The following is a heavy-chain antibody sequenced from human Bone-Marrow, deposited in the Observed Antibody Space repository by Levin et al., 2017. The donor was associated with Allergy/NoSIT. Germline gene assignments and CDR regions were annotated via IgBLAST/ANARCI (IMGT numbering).Heavy chain of an antibody. CDR3: ARIPDTTSEFDY. Sequence: SETLSLTCTVSGGSIRSGGYYWSWIRQHPGTGLEWIGYIYDSGSTSYNPSLESRVARSVDTSKNQFYLKLTSLTAADTAVYYCARIPDTTSEFDYWGQGTLVTVSS. CDR2: IYDSGST. J-gene: IGHJ4*02. D-gene: IGHD5-18*01. V-gene: IGHV4-31*03. CDR1: GGSIRSGGYY.